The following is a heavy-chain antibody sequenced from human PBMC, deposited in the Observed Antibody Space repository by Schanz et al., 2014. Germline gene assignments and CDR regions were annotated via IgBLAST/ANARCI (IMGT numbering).Heavy chain of an antibody. CDR1: RFTFSSFA. J-gene: IGHJ6*02. CDR2: ISGSGGST. V-gene: IGHV3-23*01. D-gene: IGHD6-13*01. Sequence: EVQLLESGGGLVQPGGSLRLSCAASRFTFSSFAMSWVRQAPGKGLEWVSSISGSGGSTYYADSVKGRFTITRDNSKNTLYLQMNSLRAEDTAVYYCARDRQQLVGRIGYYYGMDVWGQGTTVTVSS. CDR3: ARDRQQLVGRIGYYYGMDV.